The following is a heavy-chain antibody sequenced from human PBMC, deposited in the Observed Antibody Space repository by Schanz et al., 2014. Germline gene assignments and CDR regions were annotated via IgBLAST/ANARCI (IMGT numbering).Heavy chain of an antibody. CDR2: FNDGGVNK. V-gene: IGHV3-23*01. CDR1: GFSLDIFA. CDR3: ARGGPAYYFDD. Sequence: EVQLLESGGGLVEPGGSLRLSCATSGFSLDIFAVSWVRQAPGKGLEWVSSFNDGGVNKYYADSVKGRFTISSDNSKSTLYLQMNSLRAEDTAVYYCARGGPAYYFDDWGQGTLVTVSS. J-gene: IGHJ4*02.